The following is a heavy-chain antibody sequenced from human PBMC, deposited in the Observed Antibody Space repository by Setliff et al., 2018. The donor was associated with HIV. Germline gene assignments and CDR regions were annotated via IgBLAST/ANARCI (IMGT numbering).Heavy chain of an antibody. CDR3: ARAHFLVAMTRNWFDP. CDR2: INPKSGVA. V-gene: IGHV1-2*06. CDR1: GYTFTDFY. Sequence: GASVKVSCKASGYTFTDFYIHGVRQAPGQGLEWIGRINPKSGVADYLKKFQGRVTMTTDTSTNTAHMELIRPRFDDTAVYYCARAHFLVAMTRNWFDPWGQGTLVTVSS. D-gene: IGHD5-12*01. J-gene: IGHJ5*02.